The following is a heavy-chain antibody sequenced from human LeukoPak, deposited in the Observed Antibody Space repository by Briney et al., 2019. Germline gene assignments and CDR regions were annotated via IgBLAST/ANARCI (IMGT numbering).Heavy chain of an antibody. Sequence: ASVKVSCKASGYTFTSYGISWVRQAPGQGLEWMGGIIPIFGTANYAQKFQGRVTITADESTSTAYMELSSLRSEDTAVYYCARSITMIVVVIPRDDAFDIWGQGTMVTVSS. V-gene: IGHV1-69*13. J-gene: IGHJ3*02. CDR3: ARSITMIVVVIPRDDAFDI. CDR2: IIPIFGTA. D-gene: IGHD3-22*01. CDR1: GYTFTSYG.